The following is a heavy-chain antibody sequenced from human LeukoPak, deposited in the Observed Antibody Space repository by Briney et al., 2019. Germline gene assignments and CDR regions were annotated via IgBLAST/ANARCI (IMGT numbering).Heavy chain of an antibody. V-gene: IGHV3-33*01. CDR1: GFTFSSYG. J-gene: IGHJ4*02. Sequence: GRSLRLSCAASGFTFSSYGVHWVRQAPGKGLEWVAVIWYDGSNKYYADSVKGRFTISRDNSKNTLYLQMNSLRAEDTAVYYCAGDRGYGIDYWGQGTLVTVSS. CDR3: AGDRGYGIDY. CDR2: IWYDGSNK. D-gene: IGHD5-18*01.